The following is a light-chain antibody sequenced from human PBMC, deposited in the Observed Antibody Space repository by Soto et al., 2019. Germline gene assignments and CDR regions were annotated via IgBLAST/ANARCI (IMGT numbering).Light chain of an antibody. V-gene: IGKV1-17*01. J-gene: IGKJ4*01. CDR1: QDIGKD. CDR2: AVS. CDR3: QQAKSFSRT. Sequence: DIHMTQSPSSVSAAVGDRVTITCRASQDIGKDLGWFQQKPGKAPRRLIYAVSTLESGVPSRFSGSGSGTQFTLTISSLQPEDFATYYCQQAKSFSRTFGGGTKVDIK.